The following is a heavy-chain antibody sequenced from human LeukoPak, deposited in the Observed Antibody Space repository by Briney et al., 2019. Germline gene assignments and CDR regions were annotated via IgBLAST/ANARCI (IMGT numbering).Heavy chain of an antibody. V-gene: IGHV4-4*07. CDR2: IYTSGST. CDR1: GGSISSYY. J-gene: IGHJ6*03. CDR3: ARDLVGATTDYYYYYMDV. D-gene: IGHD1-26*01. Sequence: SETLSLTCTVSGGSISSYYWSWLRQPAGKGLEWIGRIYTSGSTNYNPSLKSRVTMSVDTSKNQFSLKLSSVTAADTAVYYCARDLVGATTDYYYYYMDVWGRGTTVTVSS.